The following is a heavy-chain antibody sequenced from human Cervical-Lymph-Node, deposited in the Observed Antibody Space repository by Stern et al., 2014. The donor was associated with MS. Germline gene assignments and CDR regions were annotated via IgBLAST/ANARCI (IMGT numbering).Heavy chain of an antibody. D-gene: IGHD6-6*01. CDR1: GFIFRSYG. V-gene: IGHV3-33*05. CDR3: ARGIAARPEYYYGMDV. J-gene: IGHJ6*02. Sequence: QDQLVQSGGGVVQPGRSLRLSCAASGFIFRSYGMHWVRQAPGKGLEWVAVVSYDGSSRNYADSVKGRFTISRDNSKNTLNLQMNSLRAEDTAVYYCARGIAARPEYYYGMDVWGQGTTVTVSS. CDR2: VSYDGSSR.